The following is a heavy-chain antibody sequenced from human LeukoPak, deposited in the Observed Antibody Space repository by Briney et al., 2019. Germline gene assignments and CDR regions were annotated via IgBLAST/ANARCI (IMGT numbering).Heavy chain of an antibody. CDR2: ISSSGRNI. V-gene: IGHV3-48*03. D-gene: IGHD3-10*01. CDR3: SELGITISGGV. Sequence: AGGSLRLSCAAYAFTFSSYERKWVGQAPGKGREGVSYISSSGRNIYYTHSVKGRFTISRDNAKNYMDLKMNRLRDTDMADYYWSELGITISGGVWGKGTTVTISS. J-gene: IGHJ6*04. CDR1: AFTFSSYE.